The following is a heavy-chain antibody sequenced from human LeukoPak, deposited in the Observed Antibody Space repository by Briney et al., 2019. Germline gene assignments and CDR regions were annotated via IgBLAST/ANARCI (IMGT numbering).Heavy chain of an antibody. D-gene: IGHD3-16*02. Sequence: GGSLRLSCAASGFTVSSNYMSWVRQAPGKGLEWVSVIYSGGSTYYADSVKGRFTISRDNSKNTLYLQMNSLRAEDTAVYYCASFYVWGSYRGPDYWGQGALVTASS. V-gene: IGHV3-53*01. CDR1: GFTVSSNY. CDR3: ASFYVWGSYRGPDY. J-gene: IGHJ4*02. CDR2: IYSGGST.